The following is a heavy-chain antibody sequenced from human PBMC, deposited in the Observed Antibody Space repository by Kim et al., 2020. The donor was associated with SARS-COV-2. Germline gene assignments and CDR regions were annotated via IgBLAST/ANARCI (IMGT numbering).Heavy chain of an antibody. CDR3: ARGARNCGGDCYSSY. Sequence: GGSLRLSCAASGFTFSSYSMNWVRQAPGKGLEWVSSISSSSSYIYYADSVKGRFTISRDNAKNSLYLQMNSLRAEDTAVYYCARGARNCGGDCYSSYWGQGTLVTVSS. J-gene: IGHJ4*02. D-gene: IGHD2-21*01. CDR2: ISSSSSYI. V-gene: IGHV3-21*01. CDR1: GFTFSSYS.